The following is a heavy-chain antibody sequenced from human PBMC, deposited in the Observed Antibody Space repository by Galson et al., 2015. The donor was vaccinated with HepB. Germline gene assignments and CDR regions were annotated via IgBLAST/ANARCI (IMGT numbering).Heavy chain of an antibody. D-gene: IGHD2-2*01. V-gene: IGHV6-1*01. CDR1: GDSVSSNSAA. CDR2: TYYRAKWYT. J-gene: IGHJ6*02. CDR3: AGVGGTIYYYGMDV. Sequence: CAISGDSVSSNSAAWSWIRQSPSRGLEWLGRTYYRAKWYTDYAVSLRSRITINPDTSRNQVSLQLRSVTPEDTAVYYCAGVGGTIYYYGMDVWGQGTTVTVSS.